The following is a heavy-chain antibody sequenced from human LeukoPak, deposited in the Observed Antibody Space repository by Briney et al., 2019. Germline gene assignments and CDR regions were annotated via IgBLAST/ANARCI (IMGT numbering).Heavy chain of an antibody. CDR1: GGSISSGGYS. J-gene: IGHJ4*02. Sequence: SETLPLTCAVSGGSISSGGYSWSWIRQPPGKGLEWIGYIYHSGSTYYNPSLKSRVTISVDRSKNQFSLKLSSVTAADTAVYYCRAMGPRYYFDYWGQGTLVTVSS. D-gene: IGHD4-17*01. V-gene: IGHV4-30-2*01. CDR2: IYHSGST. CDR3: RAMGPRYYFDY.